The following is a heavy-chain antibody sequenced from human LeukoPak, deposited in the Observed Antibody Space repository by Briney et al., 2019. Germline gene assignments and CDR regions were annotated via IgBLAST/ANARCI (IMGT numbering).Heavy chain of an antibody. J-gene: IGHJ2*01. V-gene: IGHV3-43*02. CDR2: ISGDGGST. Sequence: GGSLRLSCAASGFTFDDYAMHWVRQAPGKGLEWVSLISGDGGSTYYADSVKGRFTISRDNSKNSLYLQMNSLRTEDIALYYCATSSGYAWDWYFDLWGRGTLVTVSS. CDR3: ATSSGYAWDWYFDL. CDR1: GFTFDDYA. D-gene: IGHD5-12*01.